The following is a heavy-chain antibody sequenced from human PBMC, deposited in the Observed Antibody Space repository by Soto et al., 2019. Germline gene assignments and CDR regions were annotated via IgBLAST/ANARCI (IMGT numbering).Heavy chain of an antibody. CDR2: IYHTGSP. CDR3: ATGSYFDY. Sequence: PSETLSLTCAVSGFSIINGYYLVWIRQPPGQVLEWIGSIYHTGSPYYNPSLKSRVTISVDTSKNQVSLKLSSVTAADTAVYYCATGSYFDYWGQGTLVTVSS. V-gene: IGHV4-38-2*01. J-gene: IGHJ4*02. D-gene: IGHD3-10*01. CDR1: GFSIINGYY.